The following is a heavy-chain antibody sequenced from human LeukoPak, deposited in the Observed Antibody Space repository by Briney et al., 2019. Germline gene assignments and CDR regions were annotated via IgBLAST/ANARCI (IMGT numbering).Heavy chain of an antibody. D-gene: IGHD3-10*01. CDR3: ARDRSYGSGINFFDP. V-gene: IGHV4-31*03. J-gene: IGHJ5*02. CDR2: IYYTGRT. CDR1: GSSISSGGYY. Sequence: SETLSLTCTVSGSSISSGGYYWSWIRQHPGKGLEWIGYIYYTGRTSYNPSLKSRLNMSVDTSKNQFSLELNSVTAADTAVYYCARDRSYGSGINFFDPWGQGTLVTVSS.